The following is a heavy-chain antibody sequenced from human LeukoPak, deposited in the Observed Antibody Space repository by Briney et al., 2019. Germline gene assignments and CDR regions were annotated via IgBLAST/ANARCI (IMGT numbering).Heavy chain of an antibody. V-gene: IGHV4-59*08. Sequence: SETLSLTCTVSGGSISSYYWSWIRQPPGKGLEWIGYIYYSGSTNYNPSLKSRVTISVDTSKNQFSLKLSSVTAADTAVYYCARHTGTQGYGDYGGEVDNWFDPWGQGTLVTVSS. J-gene: IGHJ5*02. D-gene: IGHD4-17*01. CDR3: ARHTGTQGYGDYGGEVDNWFDP. CDR2: IYYSGST. CDR1: GGSISSYY.